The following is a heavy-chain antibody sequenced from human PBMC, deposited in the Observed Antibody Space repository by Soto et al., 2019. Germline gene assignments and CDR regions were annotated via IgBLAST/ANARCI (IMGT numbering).Heavy chain of an antibody. V-gene: IGHV4-30-4*01. D-gene: IGHD6-19*01. CDR1: GGSISSDDYY. Sequence: SETPSLTCTVSGGSISSDDYYWSWIRQPPGKGLEWIGYILYSGSTYYNPSLKSRVSMSVDTSKNQFSLKLSSVTAADTAVFYCARSMAVTHSLFDYWGQGTLVTVSS. J-gene: IGHJ4*02. CDR3: ARSMAVTHSLFDY. CDR2: ILYSGST.